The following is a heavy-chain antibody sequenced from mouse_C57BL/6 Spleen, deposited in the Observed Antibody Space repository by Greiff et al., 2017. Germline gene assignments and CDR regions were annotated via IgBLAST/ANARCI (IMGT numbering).Heavy chain of an antibody. Sequence: QVQLQQSGPGLVQPSQSLSITCTVSGFSLTSYGVHWVRQSPGKGLEWLGVIWRGGSTDSNAAFISSLSISKDNSKSQVFFKLNSLQADDTAIYYCARRDDYDEEGFDYWGQGTTLTVSS. CDR2: IWRGGST. CDR3: ARRDDYDEEGFDY. CDR1: GFSLTSYG. J-gene: IGHJ2*01. V-gene: IGHV2-2*01. D-gene: IGHD2-4*01.